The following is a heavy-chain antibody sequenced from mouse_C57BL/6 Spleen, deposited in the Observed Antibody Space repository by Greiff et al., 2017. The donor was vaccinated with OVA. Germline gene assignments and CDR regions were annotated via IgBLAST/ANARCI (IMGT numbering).Heavy chain of an antibody. Sequence: DVKLVESGPGLVKPSQSLSLTCSVTGYSITSGYYWNWIRQLPGNKLEWMGYISYDGSNNYNPSLKNRISITRDTSKNQFFLKLNSVTTEDTATYYCARARGSIDYYAMDYWGQGTSVTVSS. CDR2: ISYDGSN. V-gene: IGHV3-6*01. CDR1: GYSITSGYY. CDR3: ARARGSIDYYAMDY. J-gene: IGHJ4*01. D-gene: IGHD1-1*01.